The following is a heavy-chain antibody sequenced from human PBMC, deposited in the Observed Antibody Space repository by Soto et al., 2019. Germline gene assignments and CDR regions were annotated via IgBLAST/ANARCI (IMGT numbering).Heavy chain of an antibody. Sequence: GGSLRLSCSASGFIFSESTIYWVRQVPGKGLEAISAVSTSGRSTYYADSVKDRFTISRDNSKNTLFLQMGSLRPEDTAIYYCVKQALGLDGGAFDYWGQGTLVTVSS. D-gene: IGHD1-26*01. CDR1: GFIFSEST. V-gene: IGHV3-64D*06. CDR3: VKQALGLDGGAFDY. CDR2: VSTSGRST. J-gene: IGHJ4*02.